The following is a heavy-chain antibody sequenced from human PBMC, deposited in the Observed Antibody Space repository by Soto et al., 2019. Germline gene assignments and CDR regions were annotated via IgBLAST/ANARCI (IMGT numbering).Heavy chain of an antibody. D-gene: IGHD6-13*01. Sequence: GGSLRLSCAASGFTFGSYWMSWVRKAPGKGLEWVANIKQDGSEKYYVDSERGRFTISRDNAKNSLYLQMNSLRAEDTAVYYCAREEVVDEAAAGFGFWGQGALVTVSS. J-gene: IGHJ4*02. CDR1: GFTFGSYW. V-gene: IGHV3-7*05. CDR3: AREEVVDEAAAGFGF. CDR2: IKQDGSEK.